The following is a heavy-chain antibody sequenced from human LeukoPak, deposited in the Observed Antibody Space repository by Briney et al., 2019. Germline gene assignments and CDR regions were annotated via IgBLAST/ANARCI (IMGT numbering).Heavy chain of an antibody. J-gene: IGHJ5*02. V-gene: IGHV4-34*01. CDR3: ARLGDSSGYYLLGRWFDP. CDR2: INHSGST. CDR1: GGSISSYY. Sequence: PSETLSLTCTVSGGSISSYYWSWIRQPPGKGLEWIGEINHSGSTNYNPSLKSRVTISVDTSKNQFSLKLSSVTAADTAVYYCARLGDSSGYYLLGRWFDPWGQGTLVTVSS. D-gene: IGHD3-22*01.